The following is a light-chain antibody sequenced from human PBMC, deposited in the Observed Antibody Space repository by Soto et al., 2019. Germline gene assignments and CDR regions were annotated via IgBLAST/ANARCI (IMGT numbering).Light chain of an antibody. Sequence: DIQMTQSPSSLSASVGDRVTITCRASQGISNYIAWYQQKPGKAPKLLIYAASTLQSGVPSRFSGSGSGTDFTLTINSLQPEDVATYYGQKYSSVPLFGPGTKVDIK. CDR2: AAS. CDR3: QKYSSVPL. V-gene: IGKV1-27*01. CDR1: QGISNY. J-gene: IGKJ3*01.